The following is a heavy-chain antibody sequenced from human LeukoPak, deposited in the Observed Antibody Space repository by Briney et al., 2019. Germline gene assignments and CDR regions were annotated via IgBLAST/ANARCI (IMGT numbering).Heavy chain of an antibody. V-gene: IGHV7-4-1*02. CDR2: INTNTGNP. D-gene: IGHD3-10*01. Sequence: ASVKVSCKASGYTFTTYAMNWVRQAPGQGLEWMGWINTNTGNPTYAQGFTGRFVFSLDTSVSTAYLQISSLKAEDTAVYYCARANLWFGELGWIDPWGQGTLVTVSS. CDR1: GYTFTTYA. CDR3: ARANLWFGELGWIDP. J-gene: IGHJ5*02.